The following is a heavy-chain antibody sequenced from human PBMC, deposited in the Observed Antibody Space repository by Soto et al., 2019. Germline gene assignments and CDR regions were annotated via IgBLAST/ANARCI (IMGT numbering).Heavy chain of an antibody. D-gene: IGHD5-12*01. J-gene: IGHJ4*02. CDR2: ISYDGSNK. CDR1: GFTFSSYG. Sequence: GGSLRLSCAASGFTFSSYGMHWVRQAPGKGLEWVAVISYDGSNKYYADSVKGRFTISRDNSKNTLYLQMNSLRAEDTAVYYCAKEMATIIGDSLSYFDYWGQGTLVTVSS. V-gene: IGHV3-30*18. CDR3: AKEMATIIGDSLSYFDY.